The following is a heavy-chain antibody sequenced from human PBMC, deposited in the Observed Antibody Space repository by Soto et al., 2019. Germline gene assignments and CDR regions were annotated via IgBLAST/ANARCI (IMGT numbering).Heavy chain of an antibody. D-gene: IGHD3-10*01. CDR3: ARGTRGYNWFDP. J-gene: IGHJ5*02. Sequence: ASVKVSCKASGYTFTSYAVHWVRQAPGQRLEWMGWINAGNGNTKYSQKFQGRVTITRDTSASTAYMELSSLRSEDTAVYYCARGTRGYNWFDPWGQGTLVTVSS. CDR2: INAGNGNT. V-gene: IGHV1-3*01. CDR1: GYTFTSYA.